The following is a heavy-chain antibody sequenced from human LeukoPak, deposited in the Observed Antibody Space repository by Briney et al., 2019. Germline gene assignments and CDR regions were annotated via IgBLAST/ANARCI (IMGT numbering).Heavy chain of an antibody. J-gene: IGHJ6*03. D-gene: IGHD3-10*01. CDR1: GFTFSSYW. CDR2: INSDGSST. Sequence: SGGSLRLSCAASGFTFSSYWMHWVRQAPGKVLVWVSRINSDGSSTSYADSVKGRFTISRDNAKNTLYLQMNSLRAEDTAVYYCARAPYGSGSYPYYYMDVWGKGTTVTISS. V-gene: IGHV3-74*01. CDR3: ARAPYGSGSYPYYYMDV.